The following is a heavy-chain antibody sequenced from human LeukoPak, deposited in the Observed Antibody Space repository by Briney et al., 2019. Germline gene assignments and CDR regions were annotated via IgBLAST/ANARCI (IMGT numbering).Heavy chain of an antibody. D-gene: IGHD6-6*01. Sequence: GGSLRLSCAASGFTFSDYYMSWIRQAPGKGLEWVSYISSSGSTIYYADSVKGRFTISRDNSKNTLYLQMNSLRAEDTAVYYCAKGWYSSSYYYGMDVWGQGTTVTVSS. CDR3: AKGWYSSSYYYGMDV. V-gene: IGHV3-11*01. J-gene: IGHJ6*02. CDR2: ISSSGSTI. CDR1: GFTFSDYY.